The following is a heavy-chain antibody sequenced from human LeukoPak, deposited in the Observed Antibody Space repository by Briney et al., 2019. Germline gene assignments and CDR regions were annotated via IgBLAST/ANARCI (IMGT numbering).Heavy chain of an antibody. D-gene: IGHD3-22*01. CDR2: INPNSGGT. Sequence: GASVKVSCKASGYTFTGYYMHWVRQALGQGLEWMGRINPNSGGTNYAQKFQGRVTMTRDTSISTAYMELGRLRSDDTAVYYCARAYDSSGPEEDWGQGTLVTVSS. V-gene: IGHV1-2*06. CDR3: ARAYDSSGPEED. CDR1: GYTFTGYY. J-gene: IGHJ4*02.